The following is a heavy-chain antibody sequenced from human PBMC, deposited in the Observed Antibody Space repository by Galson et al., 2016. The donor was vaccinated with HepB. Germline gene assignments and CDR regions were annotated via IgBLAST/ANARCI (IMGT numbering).Heavy chain of an antibody. Sequence: SLRLSCAASGSTFSTYWMTWVRQAPGQGVEWVANIKEDGSERYYADSVRGRFTISRDNAKNSLYLQMNSLRAEDAAVYYCAREPGYNYGFTWGYWGQGTRVTVSS. V-gene: IGHV3-7*01. CDR2: IKEDGSER. CDR3: AREPGYNYGFTWGY. D-gene: IGHD5-18*01. CDR1: GSTFSTYW. J-gene: IGHJ4*02.